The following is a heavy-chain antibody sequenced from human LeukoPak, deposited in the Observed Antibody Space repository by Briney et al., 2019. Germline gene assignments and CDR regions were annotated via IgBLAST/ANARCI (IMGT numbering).Heavy chain of an antibody. D-gene: IGHD6-13*01. CDR1: EFTFSSYA. V-gene: IGHV3-30*04. CDR2: ISYDGSNK. CDR3: AKEGFSRGYYYYYYMDV. J-gene: IGHJ6*03. Sequence: GGSLRLSCAASEFTFSSYAMHWVRQAAGKSLEWVAAISYDGSNKYYADSVKGRFTISRDNSKNTLYVQMNSLRTEDTAVYYCAKEGFSRGYYYYYYMDVWGKGTTVTVSS.